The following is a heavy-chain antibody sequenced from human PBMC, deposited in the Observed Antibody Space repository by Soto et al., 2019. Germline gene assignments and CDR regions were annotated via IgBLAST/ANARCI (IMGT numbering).Heavy chain of an antibody. Sequence: QVQLQQWGAGLLKPSETLSLTCAVYGGSFSGYYWSWIRQPPGKGQEWIGEINHSGRSNYNPSLKSRVTISVDMSKNQFSLKLSSVTAADTAVYYCSRGGRRGSGGSCYYVWGQGTTVTV. D-gene: IGHD2-15*01. J-gene: IGHJ6*02. V-gene: IGHV4-34*01. CDR1: GGSFSGYY. CDR2: INHSGRS. CDR3: SRGGRRGSGGSCYYV.